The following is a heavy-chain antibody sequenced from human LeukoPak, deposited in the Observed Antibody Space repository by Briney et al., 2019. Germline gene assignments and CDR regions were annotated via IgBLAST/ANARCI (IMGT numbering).Heavy chain of an antibody. V-gene: IGHV3-9*01. CDR3: AKEGSACTNGICRYFDY. J-gene: IGHJ4*02. Sequence: GGSLRLSCAASGFTFDGSAMHWVRQVPGKGLEWVSSISWDSGNLDYADSVRGRFTISRDNAKNSLYLQMNSLKPGDTALYYCAKEGSACTNGICRYFDYWGQGTLATVSS. D-gene: IGHD2-8*01. CDR1: GFTFDGSA. CDR2: ISWDSGNL.